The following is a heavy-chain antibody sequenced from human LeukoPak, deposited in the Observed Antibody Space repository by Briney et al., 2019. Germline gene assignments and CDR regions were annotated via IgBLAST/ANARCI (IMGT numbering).Heavy chain of an antibody. CDR3: ARGSVNYMDV. J-gene: IGHJ6*03. CDR2: INPNSGGT. CDR1: GYTLTDYY. D-gene: IGHD3-16*02. Sequence: ASVKVSCKASGYTLTDYYLHWVRQAPGQGLEWMGWINPNSGGTNYAQKFQGRVTMTRDTSISTAYMELSRLRSDDTAVYYCARGSVNYMDVWGKGTTVTVSS. V-gene: IGHV1-2*02.